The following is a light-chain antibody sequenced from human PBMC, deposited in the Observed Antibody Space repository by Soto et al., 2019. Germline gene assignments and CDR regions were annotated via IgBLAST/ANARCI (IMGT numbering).Light chain of an antibody. CDR1: SGHSSYG. CDR3: QTWGTGIVI. V-gene: IGLV4-69*01. CDR2: LNSDGSH. Sequence: QPVLTQSPSASASLGASVKLTCTLSSGHSSYGVAWHQQQPEKGPRYLMKLNSDGSHSKGDGIPDRFSGSSSGAERYLTISSLQSEDEADYYCQTWGTGIVIFGGGTKVTVL. J-gene: IGLJ2*01.